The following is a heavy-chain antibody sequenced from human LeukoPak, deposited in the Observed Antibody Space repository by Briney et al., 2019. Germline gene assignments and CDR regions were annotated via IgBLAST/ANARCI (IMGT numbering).Heavy chain of an antibody. J-gene: IGHJ4*02. CDR2: ISFDGSTK. CDR1: GFTFSSYG. CDR3: AKYSDWYAQIDY. V-gene: IGHV3-30*18. Sequence: GRSLRLSCAASGFTFSSYGMHWVRQAPGKGLEWVAVISFDGSTKYYADSVKGRFTVSRDNSKNTLYLQMNSLRAEDTAVYYCAKYSDWYAQIDYWGQGTLVTVSS. D-gene: IGHD2-2*01.